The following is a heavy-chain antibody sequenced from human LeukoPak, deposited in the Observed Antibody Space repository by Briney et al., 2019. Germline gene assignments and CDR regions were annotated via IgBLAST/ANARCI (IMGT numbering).Heavy chain of an antibody. CDR1: GGSMSSYY. V-gene: IGHV4-4*09. CDR2: IYSSGST. Sequence: PSKTLSLTCTVSGGSMSSYYWSWIRQPPGKGLEWIGYIYSSGSTNYNPSLKSRVAISEDTSKSQFSLKLTSVTAADTAVYYCARHPRASDPFDIWGQGTIVTVSS. CDR3: ARHPRASDPFDI. J-gene: IGHJ3*02.